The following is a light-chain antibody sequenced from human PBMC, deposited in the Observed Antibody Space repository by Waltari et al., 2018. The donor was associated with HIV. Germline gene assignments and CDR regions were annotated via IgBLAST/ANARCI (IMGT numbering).Light chain of an antibody. Sequence: SYELTQPPSVSVSPGQTASITCSGAKLGDTYACWSQQKPGQSPVLVIYHDIQRPSGIPERFSGSNSGNTATLTISGTQAMDEADYYCQAWDSSTVVFGGGTKLTVL. V-gene: IGLV3-1*01. J-gene: IGLJ2*01. CDR1: KLGDTY. CDR3: QAWDSSTVV. CDR2: HDI.